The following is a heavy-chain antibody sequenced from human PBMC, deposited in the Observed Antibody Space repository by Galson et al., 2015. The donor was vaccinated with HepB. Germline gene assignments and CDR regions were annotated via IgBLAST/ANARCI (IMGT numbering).Heavy chain of an antibody. Sequence: ALRLGCAASGFTVRTYGMHWVRQTPGQGRGWGAIIWSDERHKNYADSVKGRFTISRDNSKDPLYLQMNILRVEDMAVYYCARDLGKGRYFDLWGRGTLVTVSS. CDR1: GFTVRTYG. CDR2: IWSDERHK. V-gene: IGHV3-33*01. J-gene: IGHJ2*01. CDR3: ARDLGKGRYFDL.